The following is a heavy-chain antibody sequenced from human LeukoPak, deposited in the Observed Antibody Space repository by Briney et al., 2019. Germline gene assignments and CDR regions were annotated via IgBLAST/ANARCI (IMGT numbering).Heavy chain of an antibody. D-gene: IGHD3-10*01. V-gene: IGHV3-23*01. CDR3: AKFGSGSQFELPSNTTFDC. CDR1: GFTFSSYA. J-gene: IGHJ4*02. CDR2: ISGSGGST. Sequence: GGSLRLSCAASGFTFSSYAMSWVRQAPGKGLEWVSAISGSGGSTYYADSVKGRFTISRDNSKNTLYLQMNSLRAEDTAVYYCAKFGSGSQFELPSNTTFDCWGQGTLVTVSS.